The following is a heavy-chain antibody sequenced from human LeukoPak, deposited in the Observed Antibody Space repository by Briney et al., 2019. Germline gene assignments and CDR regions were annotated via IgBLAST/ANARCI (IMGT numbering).Heavy chain of an antibody. D-gene: IGHD3-22*01. Sequence: ASETLSLTCTVSSGSISSYYWSWIRQPPGKGLEWIGYIYYSGSTNYNPSLKSRVTISVDTSKNQFSLKLSSVTAADTAVYYCARTQSDSSGYYSLDYWGQGTLVTVSS. V-gene: IGHV4-59*01. CDR1: SGSISSYY. CDR2: IYYSGST. J-gene: IGHJ4*02. CDR3: ARTQSDSSGYYSLDY.